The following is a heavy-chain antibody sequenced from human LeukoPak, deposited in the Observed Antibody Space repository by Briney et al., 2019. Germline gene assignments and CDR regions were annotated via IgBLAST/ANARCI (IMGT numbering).Heavy chain of an antibody. V-gene: IGHV3-73*01. CDR2: IRSKANSYAT. Sequence: GGSLRLSCAASGFTFSGSAMHWVRQASGKGLEWVGRIRSKANSYATAYAASVKGRFTISRDDSKNTAYLQMNSLKTEDTAVYYCTLSYSSSPSTDYYYYMDVWGKGTTVTVSS. J-gene: IGHJ6*03. CDR1: GFTFSGSA. D-gene: IGHD6-6*01. CDR3: TLSYSSSPSTDYYYYMDV.